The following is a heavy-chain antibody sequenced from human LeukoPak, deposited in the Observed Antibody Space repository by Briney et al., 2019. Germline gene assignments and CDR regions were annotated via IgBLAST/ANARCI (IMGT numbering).Heavy chain of an antibody. V-gene: IGHV3-66*02. J-gene: IGHJ6*03. D-gene: IGHD3-16*01. CDR2: IYSGGST. Sequence: PGGSLRLSCAASGFTVSGNYMSWVRQAPGKGLEWVSVIYSGGSTYYADSVKGRFTISRDNSKNTLYLQMNGLRAEDTAVYYCARAPRGSYGSDHMDVWGKGTTVTVSS. CDR1: GFTVSGNY. CDR3: ARAPRGSYGSDHMDV.